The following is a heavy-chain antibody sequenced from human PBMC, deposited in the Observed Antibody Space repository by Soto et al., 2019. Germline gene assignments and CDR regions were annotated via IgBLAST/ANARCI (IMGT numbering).Heavy chain of an antibody. J-gene: IGHJ3*02. CDR1: GYSFTSYW. CDR3: ARLPSYFTMMVAFDI. CDR2: IYPGDSDT. D-gene: IGHD3-22*01. Sequence: PGESLKISCKGSGYSFTSYWIGWVRQMPGKGLEWMGIIYPGDSDTRYSPSFQGQVTISADKSISTAYLQWSSLKASDTAMYYCARLPSYFTMMVAFDIWGQGTMVTVSS. V-gene: IGHV5-51*01.